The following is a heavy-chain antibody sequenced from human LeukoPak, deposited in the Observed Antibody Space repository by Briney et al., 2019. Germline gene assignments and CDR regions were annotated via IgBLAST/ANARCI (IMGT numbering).Heavy chain of an antibody. D-gene: IGHD3-3*01. CDR3: AKDIDYDFWSGYPFDY. Sequence: PGGSLRLSCAASGFTFSIYAMSWVRQAPGKGLEWVSSISGSGGSRYYAESVEGRFTISRDNSKNTLYLQMSSLRADDTAIYYCAKDIDYDFWSGYPFDYWGQGTLVTVSS. CDR2: ISGSGGSR. J-gene: IGHJ4*02. V-gene: IGHV3-23*01. CDR1: GFTFSIYA.